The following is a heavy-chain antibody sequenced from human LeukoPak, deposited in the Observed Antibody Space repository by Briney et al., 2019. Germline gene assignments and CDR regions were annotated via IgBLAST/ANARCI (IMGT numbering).Heavy chain of an antibody. CDR3: ARQGYSYGYSGAFDI. J-gene: IGHJ3*02. Sequence: GESLKISCKGSGYSFTSYWIGWLRQMPGKGLEWMGIIYPGDSDTRYSPSFQGQVTISADKSISTAYLQWSSLKASDTAMYYCARQGYSYGYSGAFDIWGQGTMVTVSS. D-gene: IGHD5-18*01. V-gene: IGHV5-51*01. CDR1: GYSFTSYW. CDR2: IYPGDSDT.